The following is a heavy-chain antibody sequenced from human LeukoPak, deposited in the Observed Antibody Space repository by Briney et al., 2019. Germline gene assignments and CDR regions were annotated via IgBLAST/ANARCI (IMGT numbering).Heavy chain of an antibody. Sequence: SETLSLTCTVSGDSISNYYWSWIRQPPGKGLEWIGYMYYSGSTNYNPSLKSRVAISIDSSKNQFSLMLSSVTAADTALYYCARLAHPYSSTWYFDYWGQGTLVTLSS. CDR1: GDSISNYY. CDR3: ARLAHPYSSTWYFDY. J-gene: IGHJ4*02. D-gene: IGHD6-13*01. CDR2: MYYSGST. V-gene: IGHV4-59*08.